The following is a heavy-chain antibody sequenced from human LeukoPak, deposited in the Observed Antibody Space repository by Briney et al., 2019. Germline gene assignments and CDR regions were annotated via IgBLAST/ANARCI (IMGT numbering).Heavy chain of an antibody. D-gene: IGHD1-14*01. CDR1: GFTFSSYG. V-gene: IGHV3-33*06. Sequence: PGGSLRPSCAASGFTFSSYGMHWVRQAPGKGLEWVAVIWYDGSNKYYADSVKGRFTISRDNSKNTLYLQMNSLRAEDTAVYYCAKASPSPGYYFDYWGQGTLVTVSS. CDR3: AKASPSPGYYFDY. J-gene: IGHJ4*02. CDR2: IWYDGSNK.